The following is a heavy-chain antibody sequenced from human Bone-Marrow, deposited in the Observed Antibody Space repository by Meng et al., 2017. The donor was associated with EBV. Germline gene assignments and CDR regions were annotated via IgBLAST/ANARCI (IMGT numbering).Heavy chain of an antibody. CDR1: GVSISSGGYA. V-gene: IGHV4-30-2*01. D-gene: IGHD2-2*01. Sequence: HLSESCSSLVNPLPTPPLPCAVSGVSISSGGYAWSWIRHPPGKGLEWIGYIYHSGSTYYNPSLKSRVTISVDRSKNQFSLKLSSVTAADTAVYYCASSDCSSTSCYPRYWGQGTLVTVSS. CDR3: ASSDCSSTSCYPRY. CDR2: IYHSGST. J-gene: IGHJ4*02.